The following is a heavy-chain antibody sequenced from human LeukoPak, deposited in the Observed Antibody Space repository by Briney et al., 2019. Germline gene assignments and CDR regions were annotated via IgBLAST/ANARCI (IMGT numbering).Heavy chain of an antibody. V-gene: IGHV3-30-3*01. CDR2: ISYDGSNK. J-gene: IGHJ5*02. D-gene: IGHD2-2*01. CDR1: GFTSSSYA. CDR3: AREGVVVPAALNWFDP. Sequence: GRSLRLSCAASGFTSSSYAMHWVRQAPGKGLEWVAVISYDGSNKYYADSVKGRFTISRDNSKNTLYLQMNSLRAEDTAVYYCAREGVVVPAALNWFDPWGQGTLVTVSS.